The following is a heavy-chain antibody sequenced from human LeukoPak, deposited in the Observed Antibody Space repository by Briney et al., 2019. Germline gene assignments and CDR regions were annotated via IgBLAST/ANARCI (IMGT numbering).Heavy chain of an antibody. CDR1: GSSFTNYW. J-gene: IGHJ3*02. CDR3: ARLLGGGTHMLRILFDI. D-gene: IGHD3-16*01. CDR2: THPGDSDT. Sequence: GGPLLISCKGSGSSFTNYWSGGVRRLPGRGLEWMGITHPGDSDTRYSPSFQGQVTISADKSISTAYLQWSSLKASDTATYYCARLLGGGTHMLRILFDIWGQGTQVTVSS. V-gene: IGHV5-51*01.